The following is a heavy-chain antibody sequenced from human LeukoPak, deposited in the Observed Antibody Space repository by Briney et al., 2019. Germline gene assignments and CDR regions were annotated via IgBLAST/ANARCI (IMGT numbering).Heavy chain of an antibody. CDR1: GGSISSRSYY. CDR2: IYTTGST. CDR3: ARSGSYSGPYVY. V-gene: IGHV4-39*07. J-gene: IGHJ4*02. D-gene: IGHD1-26*01. Sequence: SETLSLTCSVSGGSISSRSYYWGWIRQPPGKGLEWIGRIYTTGSTNYNPSLKSRITMSVDTSKNQFSLKLSSVTAADTAVYYCARSGSYSGPYVYWGQGTVVTVSS.